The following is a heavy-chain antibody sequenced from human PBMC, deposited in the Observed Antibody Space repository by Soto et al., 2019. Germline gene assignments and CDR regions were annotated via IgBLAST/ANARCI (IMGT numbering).Heavy chain of an antibody. V-gene: IGHV4-34*01. J-gene: IGHJ5*02. Sequence: PSETLSLTWAVYGGSFSGYYWSWIRQPPGKGLEWIGEINHSGSTNYNPSLKSRVTISVDTSKNQFSLKLSSVTAADTAVYYCARGQRGVLRCLEWDVRRWFDPWGQGTLVTVSS. D-gene: IGHD3-3*01. CDR3: ARGQRGVLRCLEWDVRRWFDP. CDR2: INHSGST. CDR1: GGSFSGYY.